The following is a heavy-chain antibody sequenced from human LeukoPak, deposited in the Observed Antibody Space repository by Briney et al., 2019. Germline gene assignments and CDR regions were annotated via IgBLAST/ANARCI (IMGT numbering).Heavy chain of an antibody. J-gene: IGHJ5*02. CDR3: AREDVLLWFGDSPGFDP. CDR2: INPNSGGT. V-gene: IGHV1-2*02. D-gene: IGHD3-10*01. Sequence: ASVKVSCKASGYTFTGYYMHWVRQAPGQGLEWMGWINPNSGGTNYAQKFQGRVTMTRDTSISTAYMEPSRLRSDDTAVYYCAREDVLLWFGDSPGFDPWGQGTLVTVSS. CDR1: GYTFTGYY.